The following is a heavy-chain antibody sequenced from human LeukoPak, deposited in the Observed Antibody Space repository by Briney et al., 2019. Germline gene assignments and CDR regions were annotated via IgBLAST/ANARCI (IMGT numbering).Heavy chain of an antibody. D-gene: IGHD6-19*01. V-gene: IGHV1-2*02. CDR1: GYTFTAYY. Sequence: ASVQVSCKTSGYTFTAYYLHWVRQAPGQGLEWMGWIDPDSGGTYYAQKFQGRVTVTRDTSISTAYMEVNRLTSDDTAVYFCAKISRSGWYVDYWGQGTLVTVSS. CDR2: IDPDSGGT. CDR3: AKISRSGWYVDY. J-gene: IGHJ4*02.